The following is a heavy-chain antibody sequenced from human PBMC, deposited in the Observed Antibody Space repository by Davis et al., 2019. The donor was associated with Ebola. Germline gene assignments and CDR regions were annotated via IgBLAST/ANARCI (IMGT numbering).Heavy chain of an antibody. CDR1: GYTFTTYW. J-gene: IGHJ4*02. Sequence: GESLKISCKGSGYTFTTYWIGWVRQMPGKGLEWMVIIYPGDSDTRYSPSFQGQVTISADKSISTAYLQWSSLKASDTAMYYCARRGGWSGAFLDYWGQGTLVTVSS. CDR3: ARRGGWSGAFLDY. D-gene: IGHD3-3*02. CDR2: IYPGDSDT. V-gene: IGHV5-51*01.